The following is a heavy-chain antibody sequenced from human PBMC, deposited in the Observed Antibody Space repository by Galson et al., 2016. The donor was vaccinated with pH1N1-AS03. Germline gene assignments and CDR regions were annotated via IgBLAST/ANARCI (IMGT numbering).Heavy chain of an antibody. V-gene: IGHV4-61*02. CDR1: GDPISSGSYY. Sequence: TLSLPCTVSGDPISSGSYYWTWIRQSAGKGLEWLGRIYTGGRTNYNPSLQGRITISVDSSKNQFSLKLTSMTAADTAVYYCAKGTGADYWGQGTLVTVSS. CDR2: IYTGGRT. D-gene: IGHD7-27*01. J-gene: IGHJ4*02. CDR3: AKGTGADY.